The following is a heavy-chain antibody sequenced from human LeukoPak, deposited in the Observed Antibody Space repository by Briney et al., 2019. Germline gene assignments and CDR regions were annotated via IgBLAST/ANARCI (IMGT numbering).Heavy chain of an antibody. CDR2: IYTSGST. Sequence: SETLSLTCTVSGGSISSYYWSWIRQPAGKGLEWIGRIYTSGSTNYNPSLKSRVTMSVDTSKNQFSLKLSSVTAADTAVYYCARSSNDFWSGYYDLNWFDPWGPRNLVTVSS. D-gene: IGHD3-3*01. V-gene: IGHV4-4*07. J-gene: IGHJ5*02. CDR3: ARSSNDFWSGYYDLNWFDP. CDR1: GGSISSYY.